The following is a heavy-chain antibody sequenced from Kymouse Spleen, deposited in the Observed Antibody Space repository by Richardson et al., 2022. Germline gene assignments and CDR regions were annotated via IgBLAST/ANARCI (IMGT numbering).Heavy chain of an antibody. CDR2: INAGNGNT. J-gene: IGHJ6*02. CDR1: GYTFTSYA. CDR3: ARDQDYSNSIYYYYYGMDV. V-gene: IGHV1-3*01. D-gene: IGHD4-11,IGHD4-11*01. Sequence: QVQLVQSGAEVKKPGASVKVSCKASGYTFTSYAMHWVRQAPGQRLEWMGWINAGNGNTKYSQKFQGRVTITRDTSASTAYMELSSLRSEDTAVYYCARDQDYSNSIYYYYYGMDVWGQGTTVTVSS.